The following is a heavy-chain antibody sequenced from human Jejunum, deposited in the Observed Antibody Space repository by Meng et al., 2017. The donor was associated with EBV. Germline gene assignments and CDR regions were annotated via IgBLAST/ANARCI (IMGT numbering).Heavy chain of an antibody. J-gene: IGHJ5*02. CDR2: IYHSGSA. D-gene: IGHD6-19*01. CDR3: ARGNSGFDH. V-gene: IGHV4-30-2*06. Sequence: QLHLQESGSGLVKPSQTLSLTCAVSGGSISTGGYSWHWIRQSPGKGLEWIGYIYHSGSAYYNPSLKSRLTLSVDRSRDQFSLKLISVTAADTAVYYCARGNSGFDHWGQGTLGTVSS. CDR1: GGSISTGGYS.